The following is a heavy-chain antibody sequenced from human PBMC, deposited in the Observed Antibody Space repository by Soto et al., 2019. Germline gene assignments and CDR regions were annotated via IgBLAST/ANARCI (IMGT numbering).Heavy chain of an antibody. J-gene: IGHJ5*02. V-gene: IGHV1-18*01. CDR3: ARDFDYYDSSGYYTNWFDP. CDR2: ISAYNGNT. Sequence: ASVKVSCKASGYTFTSYVISWVRQAPGQGLEWMGWISAYNGNTNYAQKLQGRVTMTTDTSTSTAYMELRSLRSDDTAVYYCARDFDYYDSSGYYTNWFDPWGQGTLVTVSS. CDR1: GYTFTSYV. D-gene: IGHD3-22*01.